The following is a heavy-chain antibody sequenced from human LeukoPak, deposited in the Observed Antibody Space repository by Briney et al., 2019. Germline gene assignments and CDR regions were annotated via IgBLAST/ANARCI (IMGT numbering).Heavy chain of an antibody. Sequence: PGGSLRLSCAASGFTFSSSAMSWVRQVPGKGLEWVSAISGSGGSTYYADSVKGRFTISRDNSKNTLYLQMNSLRAEDTAVYYCAKDLAYYDSSGYYLEWGQGTLVTVSS. CDR1: GFTFSSSA. V-gene: IGHV3-23*01. J-gene: IGHJ4*02. CDR2: ISGSGGST. CDR3: AKDLAYYDSSGYYLE. D-gene: IGHD3-22*01.